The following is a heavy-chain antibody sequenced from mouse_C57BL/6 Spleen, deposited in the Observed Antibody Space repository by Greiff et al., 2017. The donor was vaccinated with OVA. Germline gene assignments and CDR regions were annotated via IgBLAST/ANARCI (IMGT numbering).Heavy chain of an antibody. V-gene: IGHV5-17*01. Sequence: EVKLQESGGGLVKPGGSLKLSCAASGFTFSDYGMHWVRQAPEKGLEWVAYISSGSSTIYYADTVKGRFTISRDNAKSTLFLQMTSLRSEDTAMYYCARRPTGTDAMDYWGQGTSVTVSS. CDR1: GFTFSDYG. CDR3: ARRPTGTDAMDY. J-gene: IGHJ4*01. CDR2: ISSGSSTI. D-gene: IGHD4-1*02.